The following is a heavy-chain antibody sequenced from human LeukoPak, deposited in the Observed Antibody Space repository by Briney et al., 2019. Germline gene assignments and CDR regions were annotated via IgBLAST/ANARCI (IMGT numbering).Heavy chain of an antibody. D-gene: IGHD5-18*01. CDR1: GFTFSSYA. CDR3: ARDKVGAVGYSYGYGY. V-gene: IGHV3-30*04. CDR2: ISYDGSNK. Sequence: PGGSLRLSCAASGFTFSSYAMHWVRQAPGKGLEWVAVISYDGSNKYYADSVKGRFTISRDNSKNTLYLQMNSLRAEDTAVYYCARDKVGAVGYSYGYGYWGQGTLVTVSS. J-gene: IGHJ4*02.